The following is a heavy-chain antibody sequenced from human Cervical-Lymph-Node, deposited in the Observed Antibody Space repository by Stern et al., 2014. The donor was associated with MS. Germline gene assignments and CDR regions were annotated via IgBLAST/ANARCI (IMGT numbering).Heavy chain of an antibody. CDR3: AKDSSGCYSSFDS. J-gene: IGHJ4*02. V-gene: IGHV3-9*01. D-gene: IGHD6-19*01. CDR1: GFTFDDYA. Sequence: EVQLVQSGGGLVQPGRSLRLSCAASGFTFDDYAMHWVRQAPGKGLEWVSGISWNSGSIGYAVSVKGRFTISRDNAKNSLYLQMNSLRAEDTALYYCAKDSSGCYSSFDSWGQGTLVTVSS. CDR2: ISWNSGSI.